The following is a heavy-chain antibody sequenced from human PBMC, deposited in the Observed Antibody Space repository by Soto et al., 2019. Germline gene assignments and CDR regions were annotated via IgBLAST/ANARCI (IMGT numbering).Heavy chain of an antibody. CDR3: ARIRDTCSSTSCLGPARMDV. D-gene: IGHD2-2*01. J-gene: IGHJ6*04. Sequence: PSETLSLTCTVSGGSISSSSYYWGWIRQPPGKRLEWIGSIYYSGSTYYNPSLKSRVTISVDTSKNQFSLKLSSVTAADTAVYYCARIRDTCSSTSCLGPARMDVWGKGTTVTVSS. CDR2: IYYSGST. CDR1: GGSISSSSYY. V-gene: IGHV4-39*01.